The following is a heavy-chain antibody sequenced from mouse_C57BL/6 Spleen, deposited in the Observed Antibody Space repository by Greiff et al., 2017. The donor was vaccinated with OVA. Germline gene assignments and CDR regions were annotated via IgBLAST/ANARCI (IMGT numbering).Heavy chain of an antibody. J-gene: IGHJ3*01. CDR2: IDTSDSET. D-gene: IGHD2-4*01. CDR3: ARFSYDYDGGPY. V-gene: IGHV1-52*01. Sequence: QVQLQQPGAELVRPGSSVKLSCKASGYTFTSYWMHWVKQRPIQGLEWIGNIDTSDSETHYKQKFKDKATLTGDKSSSTTYMQLSSLTSEDTAVYYCARFSYDYDGGPYWGQGTLVTVSA. CDR1: GYTFTSYW.